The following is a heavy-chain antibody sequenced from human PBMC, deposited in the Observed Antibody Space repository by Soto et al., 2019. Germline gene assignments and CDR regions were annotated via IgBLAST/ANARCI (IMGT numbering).Heavy chain of an antibody. CDR3: AKAWGIGY. Sequence: EVQLLESGGGLVEPGGSRRLSCAASGFTFSSYTMSWVRQAPGKGLEWVSTISGSGSSTYSADSVKGRFTISRDNSKNTLYLQTNSLRVEDTAIYYCAKAWGIGYWGQGTLVTVSS. V-gene: IGHV3-23*01. CDR2: ISGSGSST. CDR1: GFTFSSYT. J-gene: IGHJ4*02. D-gene: IGHD7-27*01.